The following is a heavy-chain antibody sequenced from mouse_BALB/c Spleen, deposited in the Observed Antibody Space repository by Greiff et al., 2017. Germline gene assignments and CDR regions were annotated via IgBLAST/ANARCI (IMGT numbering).Heavy chain of an antibody. CDR3: TRQGYDYDDHPWFAY. V-gene: IGHV1-5*01. J-gene: IGHJ3*01. CDR2: IYPGNSDT. D-gene: IGHD2-4*01. CDR1: GYTFTSYW. Sequence: EVQLQESGTVLARPGASVKMSCKASGYTFTSYWMHWVKQRPGQGLEWIGAIYPGNSDTSYNQKFKGKAKLTAVTSTSTAYMELSSLTNEDSAVYYCTRQGYDYDDHPWFAYWGQGTLVTVSA.